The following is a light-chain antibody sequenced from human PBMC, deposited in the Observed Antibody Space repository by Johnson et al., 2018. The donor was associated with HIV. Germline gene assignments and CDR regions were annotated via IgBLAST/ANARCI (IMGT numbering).Light chain of an antibody. CDR2: ENN. Sequence: QSVLTQPPSVSAAPGQKVTISCSGSSSNIGNNYVSWYQQLPGTAPKLLIYENNKRPSGIPDRFSGSKSGTSATLAITGLQTGDEADYYCGTWDTSLSAGGVVGSGTKGTVL. CDR1: SSNIGNNY. V-gene: IGLV1-51*02. J-gene: IGLJ1*01. CDR3: GTWDTSLSAGGV.